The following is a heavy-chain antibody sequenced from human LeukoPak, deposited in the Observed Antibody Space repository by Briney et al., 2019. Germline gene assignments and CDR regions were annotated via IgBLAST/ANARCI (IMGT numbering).Heavy chain of an antibody. CDR1: GFIFTSYS. V-gene: IGHV3-7*01. CDR3: ARAGSGWYNPEPYFDY. Sequence: PGGSLRLSCVVSGFIFTSYSMNWVRLAPGKGLEWVANIKQDGSEKYYVDSVKGRFTISRDNAKNSLYLQMNSLRAEDTAVYYCARAGSGWYNPEPYFDYWGQGTLVTVSS. J-gene: IGHJ4*02. D-gene: IGHD6-19*01. CDR2: IKQDGSEK.